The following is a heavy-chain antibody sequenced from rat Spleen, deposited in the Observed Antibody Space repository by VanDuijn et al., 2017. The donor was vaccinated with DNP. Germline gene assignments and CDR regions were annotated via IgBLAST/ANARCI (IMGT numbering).Heavy chain of an antibody. Sequence: EVQLVESGGGLVQPGGSLRLSCAASGFTFSNYDMAWVRQAPKKGLEWVAYISYDGGSTYYSDSVKGRFTVSRHNAESTLYLQMDSLRSEDTATYYCTIAYNSGFAYWGQGTLVTVSS. V-gene: IGHV5-20*01. D-gene: IGHD4-3*01. CDR2: ISYDGGST. J-gene: IGHJ3*01. CDR3: TIAYNSGFAY. CDR1: GFTFSNYD.